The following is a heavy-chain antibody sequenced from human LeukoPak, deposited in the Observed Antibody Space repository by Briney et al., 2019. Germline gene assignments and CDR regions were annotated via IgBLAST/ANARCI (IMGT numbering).Heavy chain of an antibody. CDR3: ARGYCSSTSCHQPYCYYGMDV. Sequence: ASVKVSCKASGYTFTGYYMHWVRQAPGQGLEWMGWINPNSGGTNYAQKFQGWVIMTRDTSISTAYMELSRLRSDDTAVYYCARGYCSSTSCHQPYCYYGMDVWGQGTTVTVSS. J-gene: IGHJ6*02. CDR1: GYTFTGYY. V-gene: IGHV1-2*04. CDR2: INPNSGGT. D-gene: IGHD2-2*01.